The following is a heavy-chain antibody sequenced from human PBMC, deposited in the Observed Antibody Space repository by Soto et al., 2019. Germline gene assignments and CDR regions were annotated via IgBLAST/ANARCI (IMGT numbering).Heavy chain of an antibody. CDR1: GYTFTSYA. J-gene: IGHJ4*02. D-gene: IGHD6-13*01. CDR3: AIVDSSSWYAGYYFDY. Sequence: ASVKVSCKASGYTFTSYAMHWVRQAPGQRIEWMGWINAGNGNTKYSQKFQGRVTITRDTSASTAYMELSSLRSEDTAVYYCAIVDSSSWYAGYYFDYWGQGTLVTVSS. CDR2: INAGNGNT. V-gene: IGHV1-3*01.